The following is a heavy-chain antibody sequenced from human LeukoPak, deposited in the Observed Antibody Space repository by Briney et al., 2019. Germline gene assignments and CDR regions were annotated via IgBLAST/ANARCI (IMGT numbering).Heavy chain of an antibody. V-gene: IGHV4-30-4*07. J-gene: IGHJ3*02. D-gene: IGHD2-2*01. CDR2: IYYSGST. Sequence: SETLSLTCAVSGGSISSGGYSWSWIRQPPGKGLEWIGYIYYSGSTYYNPSLKSRVTISVDTSKNQFSLKLSSVTAADTAVYYCAREDIVVVPAAMPPGAFDIWGQGTMVTVSS. CDR1: GGSISSGGYS. CDR3: AREDIVVVPAAMPPGAFDI.